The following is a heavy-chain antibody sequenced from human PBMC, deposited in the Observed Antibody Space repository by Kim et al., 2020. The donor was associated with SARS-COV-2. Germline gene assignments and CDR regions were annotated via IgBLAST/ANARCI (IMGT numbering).Heavy chain of an antibody. Sequence: SETLSLTCTVSGGSISSSYWSWIRQPPGKGLEWIGYISDTGSTNYNPSLKSRVTISVDTSKNQFSLKLSSVTAADTAVYFCARALDSSGSPAYWGQGTLVTVSS. D-gene: IGHD3-22*01. CDR2: ISDTGST. CDR3: ARALDSSGSPAY. J-gene: IGHJ4*02. CDR1: GGSISSSY. V-gene: IGHV4-59*01.